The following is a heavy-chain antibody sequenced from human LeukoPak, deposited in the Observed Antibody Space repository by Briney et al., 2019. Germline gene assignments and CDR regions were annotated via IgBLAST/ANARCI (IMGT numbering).Heavy chain of an antibody. CDR1: GFTFSSYA. Sequence: GGSLRLSCAASGFTFSSYAMHWVRQAPGKGLEWVADITNDGSNKYYADSVKGRFTISRDNYKNTLYLQMNSLRAEDTALYYCARDGRGYPGGYWGQGTLVSVSS. V-gene: IGHV3-30*04. J-gene: IGHJ4*02. CDR2: ITNDGSNK. D-gene: IGHD5-12*01. CDR3: ARDGRGYPGGY.